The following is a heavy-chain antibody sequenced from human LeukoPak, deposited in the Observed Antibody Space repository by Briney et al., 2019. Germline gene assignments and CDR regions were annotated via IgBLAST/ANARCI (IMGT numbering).Heavy chain of an antibody. D-gene: IGHD3-22*01. Sequence: ASVKVSCKASGYTFIAYYIHWVRQAPGQGLEWMGWISPNSGGPTYAHKFQGRVTMTRDTSISTAYMELSRLRSDDTAVYYCARESPRSGYYYGDDAFDIWGQGTMVTVSP. V-gene: IGHV1-2*07. CDR3: ARESPRSGYYYGDDAFDI. CDR2: ISPNSGGP. J-gene: IGHJ3*02. CDR1: GYTFIAYY.